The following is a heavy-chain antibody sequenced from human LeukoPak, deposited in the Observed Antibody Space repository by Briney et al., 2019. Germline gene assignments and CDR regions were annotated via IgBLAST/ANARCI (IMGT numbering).Heavy chain of an antibody. Sequence: SETLSLTCAVSGGSISSSNWWSWVRQPPGKGLEWIGEIYHSGSTNYNPSLKSRVTISVDTSKNQFSLKLSSVTAADTAVYYCARRPRRSYYDSSGRNWFDPWGQGTLVTVSS. D-gene: IGHD3-22*01. J-gene: IGHJ5*02. CDR3: ARRPRRSYYDSSGRNWFDP. CDR2: IYHSGST. V-gene: IGHV4-4*02. CDR1: GGSISSSNW.